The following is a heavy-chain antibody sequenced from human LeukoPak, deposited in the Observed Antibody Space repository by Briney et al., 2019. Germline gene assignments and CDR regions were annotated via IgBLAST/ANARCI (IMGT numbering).Heavy chain of an antibody. CDR2: ILYDGSRK. D-gene: IGHD6-13*01. CDR1: GFTSCSNS. CDR3: AKDHDSSSWYALYYFDY. J-gene: IGHJ4*02. V-gene: IGHV3-30-3*01. Sequence: GGSLRLYCAAAGFTSCSNSMDWVRPAPGKGLEWVAVILYDGSRKYYADSVKGRFTISRDNSKNTLYLQMNSLRAEDTAVYYCAKDHDSSSWYALYYFDYWGQGTLVTVSS.